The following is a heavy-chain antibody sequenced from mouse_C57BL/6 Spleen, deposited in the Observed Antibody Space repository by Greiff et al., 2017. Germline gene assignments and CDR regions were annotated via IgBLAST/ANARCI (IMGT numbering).Heavy chain of an antibody. CDR3: ARRGITTVVDGYFDV. Sequence: QVQLQQSGAELVKPGASVKISCKASGYAFSSYWMNWVKQRPGKGLEWIGQIYPGDGDTNYNGKFKGKATLTADKSSSTAYMQLSSLTSEDSAVYFCARRGITTVVDGYFDVWGTGTTVTVSS. J-gene: IGHJ1*03. D-gene: IGHD1-1*01. CDR2: IYPGDGDT. CDR1: GYAFSSYW. V-gene: IGHV1-80*01.